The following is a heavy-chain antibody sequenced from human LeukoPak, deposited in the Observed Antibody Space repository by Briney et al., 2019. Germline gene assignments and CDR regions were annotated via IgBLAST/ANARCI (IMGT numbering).Heavy chain of an antibody. D-gene: IGHD1-7*01. J-gene: IGHJ4*02. CDR3: ARHSDWSYDY. V-gene: IGHV3-11*01. Sequence: NPGGSLRLSCAASGFTFSDYGVNWIRQATGKGLEWISYISNNASTIYYADSVKGRFTISRDSAKNSVSLQMNRLRAEDTAVYYCARHSDWSYDYWGQGTLVTVSS. CDR2: ISNNASTI. CDR1: GFTFSDYG.